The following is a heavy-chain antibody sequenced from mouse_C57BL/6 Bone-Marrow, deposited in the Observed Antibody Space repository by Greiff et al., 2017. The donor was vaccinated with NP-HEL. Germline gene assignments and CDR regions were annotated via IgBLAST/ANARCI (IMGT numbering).Heavy chain of an antibody. CDR1: GFTFTDYY. CDR3: ARGSWYDAKDY. CDR2: IRTKANGYTT. V-gene: IGHV7-3*01. J-gene: IGHJ4*01. Sequence: EVHLVESGGGLVQPGGSLSLSCAASGFTFTDYYMSWVRQPPGKALEWLGFIRTKANGYTTEYSASVKGRFTISRDNSQSILYLQMNALRAEDSATDYCARGSWYDAKDYWGQGTAVTVTA.